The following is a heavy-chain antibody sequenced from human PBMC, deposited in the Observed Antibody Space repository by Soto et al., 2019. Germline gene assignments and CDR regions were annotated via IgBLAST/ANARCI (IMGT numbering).Heavy chain of an antibody. CDR3: ASRVSDYFDY. Sequence: SETLSLTCAVSGGSISSGGFSCNWIRQPPGKGLEWIGYIYHSGSTYFNPSLKSRVAMSVDRSTNQFSLKLSSVTAADTAVYYCASRVSDYFDYWGQGTPVTVSS. CDR1: GGSISSGGFS. D-gene: IGHD6-19*01. CDR2: IYHSGST. V-gene: IGHV4-30-2*01. J-gene: IGHJ4*02.